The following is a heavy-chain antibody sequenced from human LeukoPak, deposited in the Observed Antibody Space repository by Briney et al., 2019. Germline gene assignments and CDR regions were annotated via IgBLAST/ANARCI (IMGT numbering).Heavy chain of an antibody. CDR2: IYSGGST. Sequence: GGSLRLSRAASGFTVSSNYMSWVRQAPGKGLEWVSVIYSGGSTYYADSVKGRFTISRDNSKNTLYLQMNSLRAEDTAVYYCARDEVAYSGGFYYYYYMDVWGKGTTVTVSS. CDR1: GFTVSSNY. J-gene: IGHJ6*03. V-gene: IGHV3-53*01. CDR3: ARDEVAYSGGFYYYYYMDV. D-gene: IGHD4-23*01.